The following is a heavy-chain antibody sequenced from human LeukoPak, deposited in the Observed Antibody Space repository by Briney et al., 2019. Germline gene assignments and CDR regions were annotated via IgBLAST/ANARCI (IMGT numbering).Heavy chain of an antibody. J-gene: IGHJ6*02. CDR2: IYYSGST. CDR3: ARDYNAVGTKYYYYYGMDV. Sequence: PSETLSLTCTVSGGSISSSSYYWGWIRQPPGTGLEWIGSIYYSGSTYYNPSLKSRVTISVDTSKNQFFLKLSSVTAADTAVYYCARDYNAVGTKYYYYYGMDVWGQGTTVTVSS. D-gene: IGHD1/OR15-1a*01. CDR1: GGSISSSSYY. V-gene: IGHV4-39*07.